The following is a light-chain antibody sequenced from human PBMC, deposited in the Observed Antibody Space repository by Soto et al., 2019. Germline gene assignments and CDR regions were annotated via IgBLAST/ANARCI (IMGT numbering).Light chain of an antibody. Sequence: DIQMTQSPSSLSASVGDRVTITCRASQNIARYLNWYQHKPGKAPELLIYAASNLQDGVPSRFSGSGSGTEFTLTISSLQPEDFALYYCQQLNSYPITFGQGTRLEIK. CDR1: QNIARY. V-gene: IGKV1-39*01. CDR3: QQLNSYPIT. J-gene: IGKJ5*01. CDR2: AAS.